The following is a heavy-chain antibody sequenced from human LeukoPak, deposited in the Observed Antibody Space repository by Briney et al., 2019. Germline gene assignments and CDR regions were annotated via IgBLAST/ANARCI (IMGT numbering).Heavy chain of an antibody. J-gene: IGHJ4*02. CDR2: INPSGGST. V-gene: IGHV1-46*01. Sequence: GASVKVSCKASGYTFTSYYMHWVRQAPGQGLEWMGIINPSGGSTSYAQKFQGRVTMTRDTSTSTVYMELSSLRSEDTAVYYCASSGLRGYCYGYVDYWGQGTLVTVSS. CDR1: GYTFTSYY. D-gene: IGHD5-18*01. CDR3: ASSGLRGYCYGYVDY.